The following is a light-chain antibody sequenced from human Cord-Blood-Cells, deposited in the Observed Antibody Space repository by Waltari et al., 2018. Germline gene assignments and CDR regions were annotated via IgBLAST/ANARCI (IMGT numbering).Light chain of an antibody. CDR3: AAWDDSLSGPWV. J-gene: IGLJ3*02. Sequence: QSVLTQPPSASGTPGQRVTISCSGSSSNIGSNYVYWYQQRPGTAPKLLIYRNNRRPSGVPDRFSGSKSGTSASLAISGLRSEDEADYYCAAWDDSLSGPWVFGGGTKLTVL. CDR1: SSNIGSNY. V-gene: IGLV1-47*01. CDR2: RNN.